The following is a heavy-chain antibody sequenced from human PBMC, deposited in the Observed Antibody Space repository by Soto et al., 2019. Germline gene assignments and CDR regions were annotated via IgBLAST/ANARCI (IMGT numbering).Heavy chain of an antibody. V-gene: IGHV3-11*01. D-gene: IGHD1-7*01. CDR1: GFTFSDYY. CDR3: AGANYEFDY. Sequence: QVQLVESGGGLVKPGGSLRLSCAASGFTFSDYYMSWIRQAPGKGLEWVSYITGSGTTIYYADSVKGRFTISRDNAKNSLYLQMNSLGAEDTALDYCAGANYEFDYWGQGALVTVSS. CDR2: ITGSGTTI. J-gene: IGHJ4*02.